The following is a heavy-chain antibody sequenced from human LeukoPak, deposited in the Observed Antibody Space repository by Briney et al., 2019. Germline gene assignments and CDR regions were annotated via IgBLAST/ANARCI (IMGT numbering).Heavy chain of an antibody. Sequence: GASVKVSCKASGYPFTGYYMHWVRQAPGQGLEWMGRINPNSGGTNYAQKFQGRVTMTRDTSISTAYMELSRLRSDDTAVYYCARELPGGADAFDIWGQGTMVTVSS. CDR3: ARELPGGADAFDI. D-gene: IGHD3-10*01. CDR1: GYPFTGYY. CDR2: INPNSGGT. V-gene: IGHV1-2*06. J-gene: IGHJ3*02.